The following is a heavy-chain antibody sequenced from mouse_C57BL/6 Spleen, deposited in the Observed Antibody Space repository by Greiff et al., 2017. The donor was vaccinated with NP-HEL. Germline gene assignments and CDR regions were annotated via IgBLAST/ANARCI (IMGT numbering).Heavy chain of an antibody. V-gene: IGHV1-18*01. D-gene: IGHD1-1*01. CDR2: INPNNGGT. J-gene: IGHJ2*01. Sequence: VQLQQSGPELVKPGASVKIPCKASGYTFTDYNMDWVKQSHGKSLEWIGDINPNNGGTFYNQKFKGKATLSVDKSSSTAYMELRSLTSEDTAVYYCARFRYYGFDYWGQGTTLTVSS. CDR1: GYTFTDYN. CDR3: ARFRYYGFDY.